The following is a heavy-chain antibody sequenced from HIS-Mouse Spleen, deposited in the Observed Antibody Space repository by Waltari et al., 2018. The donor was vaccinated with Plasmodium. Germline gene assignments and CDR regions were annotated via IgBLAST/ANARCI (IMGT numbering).Heavy chain of an antibody. V-gene: IGHV4-39*07. J-gene: IGHJ3*02. CDR3: ARDRSRGFDAFDI. Sequence: QLQLQESGPGLVKPSETLSLTCTVSGGSISSSSYYWGWIRQPPGKGLEWIGSIYYSGSTYYNPSLKSRVTISVDTSKNQFSLKLSSVTAADTAVYYCARDRSRGFDAFDIWGQGTMVTVSS. CDR1: GGSISSSSYY. CDR2: IYYSGST. D-gene: IGHD3-10*01.